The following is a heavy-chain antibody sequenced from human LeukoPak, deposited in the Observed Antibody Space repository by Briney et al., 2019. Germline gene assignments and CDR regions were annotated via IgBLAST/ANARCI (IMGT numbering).Heavy chain of an antibody. CDR2: IYYSGST. J-gene: IGHJ4*02. V-gene: IGHV4-39*01. D-gene: IGHD5-18*01. CDR1: GGSISSSSYY. CDR3: ASLVDTAMAFDY. Sequence: SETLSLTCTVSGGSISSSSYYWGWIRQPPGKGLEWIGSIYYSGSTYYNPSLKSRVTISVDTSKNQFSLKLSSVTAADTAVYYCASLVDTAMAFDYWGQGTLVTVSS.